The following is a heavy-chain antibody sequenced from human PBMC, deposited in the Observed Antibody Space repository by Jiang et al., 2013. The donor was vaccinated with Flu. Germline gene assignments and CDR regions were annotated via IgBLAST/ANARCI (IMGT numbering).Heavy chain of an antibody. Sequence: VKPSQTLSLMCTVSGGSISSGGYFWSWIRQHPGKGLEWIGYIYYSGSTYYNPSLKSRVTISVDTSKNQFSLKLSSVTAADTAVYYCARDLTAGGYPTYYFDYWGQGTLVTVSS. CDR1: GGSISSGGYF. CDR2: IYYSGST. CDR3: ARDLTAGGYPTYYFDY. D-gene: IGHD3-22*01. J-gene: IGHJ4*02. V-gene: IGHV4-31*03.